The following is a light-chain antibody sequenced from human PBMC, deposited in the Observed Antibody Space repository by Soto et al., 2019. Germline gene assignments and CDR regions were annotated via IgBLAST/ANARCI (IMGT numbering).Light chain of an antibody. CDR2: LEGSGNY. CDR3: ETWGSNTRV. J-gene: IGLJ2*01. V-gene: IGLV4-60*03. Sequence: QSVLTQSSSASASLGSSVKLTCTLSSGHSSYIIAWHQQQPGKAPRYLMKLEGSGNYNKASGVPDRFSGSSSGADRYLTISNLQSEDEADYYCETWGSNTRVFGGGTKLTVL. CDR1: SGHSSYI.